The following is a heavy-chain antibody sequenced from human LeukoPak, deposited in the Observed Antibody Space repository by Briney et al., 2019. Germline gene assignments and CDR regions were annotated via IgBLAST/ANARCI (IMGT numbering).Heavy chain of an antibody. Sequence: GGSLRLSCAASGFTFHSYWMHWVRQAPGKGLVWASRIDNDGGSTTYADSVKGRLTISRDNAKNTLYLQMNSVRAEDTAVYYCARSSFPYYFDYWGQGTLVTVSS. D-gene: IGHD3-16*01. CDR3: ARSSFPYYFDY. V-gene: IGHV3-74*01. CDR1: GFTFHSYW. CDR2: IDNDGGST. J-gene: IGHJ4*02.